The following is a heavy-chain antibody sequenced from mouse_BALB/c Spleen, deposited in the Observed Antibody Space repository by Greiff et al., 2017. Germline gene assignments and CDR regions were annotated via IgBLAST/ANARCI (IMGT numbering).Heavy chain of an antibody. CDR1: GYSFTGYY. D-gene: IGHD2-12*01. CDR2: ISCYNGAT. J-gene: IGHJ4*01. Sequence: LVKTGASVKISCKASGYSFTGYYMHWVKQSHGKSLEWIGYISCYNGATSYNQKFKGKATFTVDTSSSTAYMQINSLTSEDSAVYYCAVGTTCYYAMDYWGQGTSVTVSS. V-gene: IGHV1S34*01. CDR3: AVGTTCYYAMDY.